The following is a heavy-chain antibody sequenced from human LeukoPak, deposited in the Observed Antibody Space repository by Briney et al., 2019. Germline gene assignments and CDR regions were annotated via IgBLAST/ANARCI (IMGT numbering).Heavy chain of an antibody. J-gene: IGHJ4*02. CDR1: GFTFSSYS. CDR3: ARGACGGDCYDFDY. D-gene: IGHD2-21*02. V-gene: IGHV3-21*01. Sequence: PGGSLRLSCAASGFTFSSYSMNWVRQAPGKGLEWVSSISSSSSYIYYADSVKGRFTISRDNAKNSLYLQMNSLRAEDTAVYYCARGACGGDCYDFDYWGQGTLVTVSS. CDR2: ISSSSSYI.